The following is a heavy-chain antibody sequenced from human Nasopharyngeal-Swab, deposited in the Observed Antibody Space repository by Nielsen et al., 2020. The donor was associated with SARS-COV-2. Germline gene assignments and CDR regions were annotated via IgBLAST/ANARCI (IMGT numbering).Heavy chain of an antibody. V-gene: IGHV4-59*01. CDR3: ARGGAEYYDFWSGYYVFDY. D-gene: IGHD3-3*01. Sequence: WIRQPPGKGLEWIGYIYYSGSTNYNPSLKSRVTISVDTSKNQFSLKPSSVTAADTAVYYCARGGAEYYDFWSGYYVFDYWGQGTLVTVSS. CDR2: IYYSGST. J-gene: IGHJ4*02.